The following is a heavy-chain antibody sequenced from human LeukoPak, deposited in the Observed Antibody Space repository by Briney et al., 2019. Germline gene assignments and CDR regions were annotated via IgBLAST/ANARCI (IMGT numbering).Heavy chain of an antibody. D-gene: IGHD3-22*01. CDR2: ISSSSSYI. CDR3: ARAGDYYDSSGYYYYFDY. J-gene: IGHJ4*02. CDR1: GFTFSSYS. Sequence: GGSLRLSCAASGFTFSSYSMNWVRQAPGKGLEWVSSISSSSSYIYYADSVKGRFTISRDNAKNSLYLQMNSLRAEDMAVYYCARAGDYYDSSGYYYYFDYWGQGTLVTVSS. V-gene: IGHV3-21*01.